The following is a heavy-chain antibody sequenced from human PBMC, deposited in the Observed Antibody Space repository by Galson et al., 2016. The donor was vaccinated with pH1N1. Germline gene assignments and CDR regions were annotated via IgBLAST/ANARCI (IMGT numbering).Heavy chain of an antibody. J-gene: IGHJ6*03. V-gene: IGHV3-30*04. CDR2: ISYEGSNK. Sequence: SLRLSCAASGFTFSSFAMYWVRQAPGKGLEWVAVISYEGSNKFYAASVQGRFTISRDNSKNTLYLQMSSLRGEDAAIYYCARVGRQWLAGDYYYMDVWGKGTTVAVSS. CDR1: GFTFSSFA. CDR3: ARVGRQWLAGDYYYMDV. D-gene: IGHD6-19*01.